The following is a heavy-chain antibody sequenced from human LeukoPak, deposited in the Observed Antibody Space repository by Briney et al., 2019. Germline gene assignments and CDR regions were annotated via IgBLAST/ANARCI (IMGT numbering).Heavy chain of an antibody. CDR2: IISILGIA. Sequence: GASVKVSCKASGGTFSSYAISWVRQAPGQGLEWMGRIISILGIANYAQKFQGRVTITADKSTSTAYMELSSLRSEDTAVYYCARRVGVYQYFDYWGQGTLVTVSS. J-gene: IGHJ4*02. CDR1: GGTFSSYA. CDR3: ARRVGVYQYFDY. V-gene: IGHV1-69*04. D-gene: IGHD5/OR15-5a*01.